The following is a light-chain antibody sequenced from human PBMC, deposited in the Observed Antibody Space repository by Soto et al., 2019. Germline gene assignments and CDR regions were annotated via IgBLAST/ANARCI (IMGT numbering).Light chain of an antibody. J-gene: IGKJ1*01. CDR2: AAS. V-gene: IGKV1-39*01. Sequence: DIQMTQSPSPLSASVGDSVTITCRASQTIKTYLNWYRHKPGKATELLIYAASRLQSGVASRFSGSGSGTYFILTISSLQPDDLATYYCQQTYTAPGTFGQGTKVEI. CDR1: QTIKTY. CDR3: QQTYTAPGT.